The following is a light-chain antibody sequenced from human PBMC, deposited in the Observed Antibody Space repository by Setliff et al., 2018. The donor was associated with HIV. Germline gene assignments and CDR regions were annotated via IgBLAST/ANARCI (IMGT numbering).Light chain of an antibody. CDR1: NSDIGGYNY. Sequence: QSVLTQPASVSGSPGQSITISCTGTNSDIGGYNYVSWYQQLPGEAPKLIIFQLINRPSGVSDRFSGSKSGYTASLTISGLQAEDEADYYCSASRPSRTLVVFGTGTKVTVL. CDR3: SASRPSRTLVV. J-gene: IGLJ1*01. CDR2: QLI. V-gene: IGLV2-14*01.